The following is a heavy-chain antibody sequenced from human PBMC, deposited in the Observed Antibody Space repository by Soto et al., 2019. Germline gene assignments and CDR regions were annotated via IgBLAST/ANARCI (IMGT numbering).Heavy chain of an antibody. CDR1: GGSISSSSYY. V-gene: IGHV4-39*01. CDR3: ARLVTAGSGRYYYYYMDV. Sequence: SETLSLTCTVSGGSISSSSYYWGWIRQPPGKGLEWIGSMYYSGTTYYNPSLKSRVPISVDTSKNQFSLKLTSVTAAEPAVYYCARLVTAGSGRYYYYYMDVWGKGTTVTVSS. D-gene: IGHD3-10*01. CDR2: MYYSGTT. J-gene: IGHJ6*03.